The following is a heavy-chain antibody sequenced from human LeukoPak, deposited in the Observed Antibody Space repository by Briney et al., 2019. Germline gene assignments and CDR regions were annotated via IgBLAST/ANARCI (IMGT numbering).Heavy chain of an antibody. D-gene: IGHD6-19*01. V-gene: IGHV3-66*01. J-gene: IGHJ4*02. CDR2: IYSGGST. CDR1: GFTVSSNY. CDR3: ARDSSGWYYFDY. Sequence: PGGSLRLSCAASGFTVSSNYMSWVRQAPGKGLEWVSVIYSGGSTDYADSVKGRFTISRDTSKNTLYLQMNSLRAEDTAVYYCARDSSGWYYFDYWGQGTLVTVSS.